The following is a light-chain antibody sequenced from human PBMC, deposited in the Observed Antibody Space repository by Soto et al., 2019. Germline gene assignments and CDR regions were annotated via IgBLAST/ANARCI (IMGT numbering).Light chain of an antibody. V-gene: IGKV3-15*01. CDR2: AAS. J-gene: IGKJ1*01. Sequence: EIVMTQSPATLSVSPGERATLSCRASQSVSSNLAWYQQKPGQAPRLLIYAASTRATGLPARFSASWAGTEFTLTISSLQSEDFAVYYCQQYNNWPPWTFGQGTKVEIK. CDR1: QSVSSN. CDR3: QQYNNWPPWT.